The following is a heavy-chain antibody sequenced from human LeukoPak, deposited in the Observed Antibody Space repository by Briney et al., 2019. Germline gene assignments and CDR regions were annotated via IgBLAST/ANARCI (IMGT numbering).Heavy chain of an antibody. J-gene: IGHJ5*02. V-gene: IGHV1-24*01. CDR1: GHSLSETS. CDR2: LDREDGET. CDR3: ATDGGSGSYHNWFDP. D-gene: IGHD1-26*01. Sequence: ASVKVSCKILGHSLSETSMHWVRQAPGKGLEWMGGLDREDGETVYAQKFQGRVTMTDDTSTDTAYMELSSLTSDDTAAYYCATDGGSGSYHNWFDPWGQGTLVTVSS.